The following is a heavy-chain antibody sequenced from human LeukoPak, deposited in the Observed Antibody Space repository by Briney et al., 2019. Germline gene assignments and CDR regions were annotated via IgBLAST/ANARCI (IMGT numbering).Heavy chain of an antibody. CDR2: IYYSGST. Sequence: PSETLSLTCSVSGGSISSGDYYWSWIRQPPGKGLEWIGYIYYSGSTYYNPSLKNRVTISVDTSKNQFSLKLSSVTAADTAVYYCARLDIDGSGFHWFDPWGQGTLVTVSS. CDR3: ARLDIDGSGFHWFDP. D-gene: IGHD3-10*01. CDR1: GGSISSGDYY. J-gene: IGHJ5*02. V-gene: IGHV4-30-4*01.